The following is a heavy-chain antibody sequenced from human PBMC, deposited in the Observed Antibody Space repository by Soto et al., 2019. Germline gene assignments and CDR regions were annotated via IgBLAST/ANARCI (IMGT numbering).Heavy chain of an antibody. D-gene: IGHD7-27*01. J-gene: IGHJ4*02. CDR2: IFYSGST. V-gene: IGHV4-59*08. CDR3: AKNWNWGSLVH. Sequence: PSETLSLTCTVSGGSISPYYWSWIRQPPGKGLEWIGYIFYSGSTNSNPSLKSRVTISVNRSKNQFSLKLNSVTAADTAIYYCAKNWNWGSLVHWGQGTLVTVSS. CDR1: GGSISPYY.